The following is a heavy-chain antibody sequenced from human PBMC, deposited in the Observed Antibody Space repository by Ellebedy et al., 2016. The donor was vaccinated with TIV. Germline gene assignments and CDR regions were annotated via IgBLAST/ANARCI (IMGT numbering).Heavy chain of an antibody. Sequence: AASVKVSCKASTTSALNWVRQAPGQGLEWMAWISPYNGHPDYAQNFQGRVTVTFDTSTATAYMELRGLRSDDTAIYYCARRLDGSNPDAFHVWGQGTKVTVSS. CDR3: ARRLDGSNPDAFHV. J-gene: IGHJ3*01. D-gene: IGHD3-16*01. CDR1: TTSA. V-gene: IGHV1-18*01. CDR2: ISPYNGHP.